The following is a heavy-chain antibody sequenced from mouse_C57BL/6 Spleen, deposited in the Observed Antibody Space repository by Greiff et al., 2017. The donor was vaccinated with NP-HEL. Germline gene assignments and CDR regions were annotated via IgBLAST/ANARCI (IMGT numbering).Heavy chain of an antibody. Sequence: EVHLVESGGGLVQPKGSLKLSCAASGFSFNTYAMNWVRQAPGKGLEWVARIRSKSNNYATYYADSVKDRFTISRDDSESMLYLQMNNLKTEDTAMYYCVRQRGNYWYFDVWGTGTTVTVSS. J-gene: IGHJ1*03. V-gene: IGHV10-1*01. CDR1: GFSFNTYA. CDR2: IRSKSNNYAT. CDR3: VRQRGNYWYFDV. D-gene: IGHD2-1*01.